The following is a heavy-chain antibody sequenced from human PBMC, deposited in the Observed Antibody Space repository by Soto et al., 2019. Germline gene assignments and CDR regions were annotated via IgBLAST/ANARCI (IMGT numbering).Heavy chain of an antibody. D-gene: IGHD3-22*01. J-gene: IGHJ4*02. CDR3: ARAVDYYDSSGYYDY. CDR1: GYTFTISG. V-gene: IGHV1-18*01. Sequence: GASVKVSCKASGYTFTISGISLLRQAPGQGLEWMGWISTYNGDTNYAQTFQGRVTMTTDTSTSTVHMEVRSLRSDDTAVYYCARAVDYYDSSGYYDYWGQGTLFTVSS. CDR2: ISTYNGDT.